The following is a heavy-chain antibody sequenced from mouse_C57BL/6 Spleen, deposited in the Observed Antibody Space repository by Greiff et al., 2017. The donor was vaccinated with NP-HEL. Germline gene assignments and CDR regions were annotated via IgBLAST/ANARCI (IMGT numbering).Heavy chain of an antibody. Sequence: VKLVESGPGLVQPSQSLSITCTVSGFSLTSYGVHWVRQSPGKGLEWLGVIWSGGSTDYNAAFISRLSISKDNSKSQVFFKMNSLQADDTAIYYCASGGLITTLIDYWGQGTTLTVSS. CDR1: GFSLTSYG. CDR3: ASGGLITTLIDY. J-gene: IGHJ2*01. V-gene: IGHV2-2*01. D-gene: IGHD1-1*01. CDR2: IWSGGST.